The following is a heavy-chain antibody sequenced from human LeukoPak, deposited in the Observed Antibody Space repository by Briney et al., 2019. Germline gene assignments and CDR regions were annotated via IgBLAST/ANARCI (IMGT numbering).Heavy chain of an antibody. CDR2: ICPADSDT. CDR1: GYSFSTYW. J-gene: IGHJ4*02. D-gene: IGHD6-13*01. CDR3: ARGSSSFYPFDY. Sequence: GESLKISCKGSGYSFSTYWIGWVRQMPGTGLEWMGIICPADSDTRYSPSFQGQVTISADKSTTTAYLQWSSLKASDSGIYYCARGSSSFYPFDYWGQGTLVTVSS. V-gene: IGHV5-51*01.